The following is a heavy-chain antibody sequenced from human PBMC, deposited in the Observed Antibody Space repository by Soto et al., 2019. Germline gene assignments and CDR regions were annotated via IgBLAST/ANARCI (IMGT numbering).Heavy chain of an antibody. CDR3: AKDLSADGPPASLSY. CDR2: ISGSGGST. V-gene: IGHV3-23*01. D-gene: IGHD2-2*01. CDR1: GVTIGSHS. J-gene: IGHJ4*02. Sequence: VPRSDPSGVSGVTIGSHSMLLVSKAQGKGLEWVSAISGSGGSTYYADSVKGRFTISRDNSKNTLYLQMNSLRAEDTAVYYCAKDLSADGPPASLSYWGQGTLVTVSS.